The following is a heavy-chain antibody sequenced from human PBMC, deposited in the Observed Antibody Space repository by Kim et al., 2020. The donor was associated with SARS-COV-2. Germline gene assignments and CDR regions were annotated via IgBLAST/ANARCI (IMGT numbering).Heavy chain of an antibody. J-gene: IGHJ4*02. Sequence: GGSLRLSCAASGFTFSSYSMNWVRQAPGKGLEWVSSISSSSSYIYYADSVKGRFTISRDNAKNSLYLQMNSLRAEDTAVYYCARAQYCSSTSCFTDYWGQGTLVTVSS. CDR2: ISSSSSYI. V-gene: IGHV3-21*01. CDR1: GFTFSSYS. CDR3: ARAQYCSSTSCFTDY. D-gene: IGHD2-2*02.